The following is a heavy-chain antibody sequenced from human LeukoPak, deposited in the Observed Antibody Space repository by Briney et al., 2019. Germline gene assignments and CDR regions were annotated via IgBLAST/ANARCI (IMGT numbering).Heavy chain of an antibody. D-gene: IGHD2-2*01. V-gene: IGHV3-7*01. CDR2: IKQDGSEK. CDR1: GFTFSNYW. Sequence: GGSLRLSCAASGFTFSNYWMSWVRQAPGMGLGWVANIKQDGSEKYYVNSVKGRFTISRDNAKTSLYLQMNSLRAEDTAVFYCARRRCSSTSCFFDYWGQGTLVTVSS. J-gene: IGHJ4*02. CDR3: ARRRCSSTSCFFDY.